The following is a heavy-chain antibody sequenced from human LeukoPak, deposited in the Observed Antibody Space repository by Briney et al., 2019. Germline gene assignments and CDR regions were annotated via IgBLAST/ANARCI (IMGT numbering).Heavy chain of an antibody. Sequence: GGSLRLSCGGSGFTFSYYWMHWVRQAPGKGLEWVASINQDGREAYSVDSVKGRFTMSRDNTKNSLYVEMNNLRAEDTAVYYCAKRGGFGELGAFDYWGQGTLVTVSS. CDR1: GFTFSYYW. D-gene: IGHD3-10*01. CDR2: INQDGREA. V-gene: IGHV3-7*03. J-gene: IGHJ4*02. CDR3: AKRGGFGELGAFDY.